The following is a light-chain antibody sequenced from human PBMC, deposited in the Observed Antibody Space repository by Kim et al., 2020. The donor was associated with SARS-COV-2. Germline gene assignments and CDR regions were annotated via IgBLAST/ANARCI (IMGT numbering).Light chain of an antibody. V-gene: IGLV2-8*01. CDR1: TSVVCAYNY. Sequence: SISILSPVGTSVVCAYNYVSWYQPYPAPAPFLIIYDVHPRPSGVPDRFSGSKTGTSSSLTVSGLQAEDDADYYCSSYGSKHNVVFGGGTQLTVL. CDR2: DVH. J-gene: IGLJ2*01. CDR3: SSYGSKHNVV.